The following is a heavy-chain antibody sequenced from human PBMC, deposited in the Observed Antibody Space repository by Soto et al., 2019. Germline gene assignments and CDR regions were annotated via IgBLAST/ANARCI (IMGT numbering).Heavy chain of an antibody. CDR3: AREIIPLTTDWYFDL. J-gene: IGHJ2*01. CDR2: IFDSGST. Sequence: QVQLQESGPGLVKPSQTLSLTCTVSGGSISGGVYYWSWIRQPPGKGLEWIGYIFDSGSTYYNLSLKSRVTISVDTSKNQFSLRLSSVTAADTAVYYCAREIIPLTTDWYFDLWGRGTLVTVSS. D-gene: IGHD4-17*01. V-gene: IGHV4-30-4*01. CDR1: GGSISGGVYY.